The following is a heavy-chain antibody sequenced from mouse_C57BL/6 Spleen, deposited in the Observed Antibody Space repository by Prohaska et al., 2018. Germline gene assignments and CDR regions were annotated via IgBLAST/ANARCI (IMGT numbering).Heavy chain of an antibody. Sequence: GAELVRPGASVTLSCKASGYTFTDYEMHWVKQTPVHGLEWIGAIDPETGGTAYNQKFKGKAILTADKSSSTAYMELRSLTSEDSAVYYCTRSGDSSGYPFAYWGQGTLVTVSA. CDR2: IDPETGGT. V-gene: IGHV1-15*01. CDR3: TRSGDSSGYPFAY. J-gene: IGHJ3*01. CDR1: GYTFTDYE. D-gene: IGHD3-2*02.